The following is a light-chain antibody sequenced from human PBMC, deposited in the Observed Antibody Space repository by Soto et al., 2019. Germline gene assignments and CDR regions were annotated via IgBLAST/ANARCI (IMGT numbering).Light chain of an antibody. Sequence: EIVMTQSQATLSVSPGERATLSCRASQSVRNNYLAWYQQKPGQAPRLLIYGIATRATGIPARFSGSGSGTDFTLTINSLQSEDFAVYYCQHYSDWPLTFGGGTKVEIK. J-gene: IGKJ4*01. CDR3: QHYSDWPLT. V-gene: IGKV3-15*01. CDR1: QSVRNN. CDR2: GIA.